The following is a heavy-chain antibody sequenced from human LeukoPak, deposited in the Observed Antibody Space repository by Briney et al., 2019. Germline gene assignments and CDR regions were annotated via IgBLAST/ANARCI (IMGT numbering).Heavy chain of an antibody. V-gene: IGHV4-59*12. Sequence: SETLSLTCTVSGGFISSYYWSWIRQPPGRGLEWNGYIYYSGSSNYNPPLKGRVTISENTSKNQFSLKLSSVTAADTAVYYCARGGIGNYFDYWGQGTLVTVSS. J-gene: IGHJ4*02. CDR3: ARGGIGNYFDY. CDR1: GGFISSYY. CDR2: IYYSGSS. D-gene: IGHD2-15*01.